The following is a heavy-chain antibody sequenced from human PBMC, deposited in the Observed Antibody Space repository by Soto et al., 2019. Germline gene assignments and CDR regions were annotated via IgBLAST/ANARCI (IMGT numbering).Heavy chain of an antibody. CDR2: IYYSGST. D-gene: IGHD2-2*01. V-gene: IGHV4-39*01. CDR3: AADIVVVPAALGYYYCYGMDV. Sequence: QLQLQESGPGLVKPSETLSLTCTVSGGSISSSSYYWGWIRQPPGKGLEWIGSIYYSGSTYYNPSLKSRVTISVDTSKNQFSLKLSSVTAADTAVYYCAADIVVVPAALGYYYCYGMDVWGQGTTVTVSS. J-gene: IGHJ6*02. CDR1: GGSISSSSYY.